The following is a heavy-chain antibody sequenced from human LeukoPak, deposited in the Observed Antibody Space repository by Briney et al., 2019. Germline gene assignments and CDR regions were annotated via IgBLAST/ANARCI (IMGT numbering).Heavy chain of an antibody. V-gene: IGHV4-59*01. D-gene: IGHD3-16*01. CDR3: AREGITFGGVMTPNYYYYGMDV. CDR2: IYYSGST. Sequence: PSETLSLTCTVSGGSISSYYWSWIRQPPGKGLEWIGYIYYSGSTNYNPSLKSRVTISVDTSKNQFSLKLSSVTAADTAVYYCAREGITFGGVMTPNYYYYGMDVWGQGTTVTVSS. J-gene: IGHJ6*02. CDR1: GGSISSYY.